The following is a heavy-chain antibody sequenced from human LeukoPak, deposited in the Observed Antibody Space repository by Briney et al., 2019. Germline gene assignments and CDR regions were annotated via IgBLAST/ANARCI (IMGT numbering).Heavy chain of an antibody. Sequence: PRRSLRLSCAASGFTFSSYGMHWVRQAPGKGLEWVAVISYDGSNKYYADSVKGRFTISRDNSKNTLYLQMNSLRAEDTAVYYCAKESIVGLKGAFDIWGQGTMVTVSS. V-gene: IGHV3-30*18. J-gene: IGHJ3*02. CDR3: AKESIVGLKGAFDI. D-gene: IGHD1-26*01. CDR2: ISYDGSNK. CDR1: GFTFSSYG.